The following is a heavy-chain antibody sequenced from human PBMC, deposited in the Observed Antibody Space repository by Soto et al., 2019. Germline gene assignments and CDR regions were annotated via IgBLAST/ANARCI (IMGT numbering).Heavy chain of an antibody. CDR3: ATEILRAAAGRTFRGFDV. D-gene: IGHD6-13*01. CDR2: VFKSGIT. V-gene: IGHV4-39*01. Sequence: QLQLQESGTGLVRPSETLSLTCTVSGGSMSGSTYYWAWIRQPPGKGLEWLGSVFKSGITSNNSSLKSRVTMSVDTSKNQFSLKLSSVTAADTAVYYCATEILRAAAGRTFRGFDVWGQGTMVTVSS. CDR1: GGSMSGSTYY. J-gene: IGHJ3*01.